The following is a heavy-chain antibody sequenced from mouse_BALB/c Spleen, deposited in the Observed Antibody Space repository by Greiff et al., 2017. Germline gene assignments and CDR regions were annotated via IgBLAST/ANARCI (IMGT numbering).Heavy chain of an antibody. V-gene: IGHV14-3*02. J-gene: IGHJ1*01. CDR2: IDPANGNT. CDR3: ARRSVLRSDWYFDV. Sequence: EVQLQQSGAELVKPGASVKLSCTASGFNIKDTYMHWVKQRPEQGLEWIGRIDPANGNTKYDPKFQGKATITADTSSNTAYLQLSSLTSEDTAVYYCARRSVLRSDWYFDVWGAGTTVPVSS. CDR1: GFNIKDTY. D-gene: IGHD1-1*01.